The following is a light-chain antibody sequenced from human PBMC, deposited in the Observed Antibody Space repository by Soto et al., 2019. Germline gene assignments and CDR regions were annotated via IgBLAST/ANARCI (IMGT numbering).Light chain of an antibody. V-gene: IGLV2-11*01. Sequence: QSVLTQPRSVSGSPGQSVTISCTGTSSDVGGYNYVSWYQQHPGKAPKLMIYDVSKWPSGVPDRFSGSKSGNTASLTISGLQDEDEADYYCCSYSGSYTWVFGGGTKVTVL. J-gene: IGLJ3*02. CDR3: CSYSGSYTWV. CDR1: SSDVGGYNY. CDR2: DVS.